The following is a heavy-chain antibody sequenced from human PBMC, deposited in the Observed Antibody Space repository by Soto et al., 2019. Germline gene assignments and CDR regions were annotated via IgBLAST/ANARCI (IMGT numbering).Heavy chain of an antibody. D-gene: IGHD3-16*01. J-gene: IGHJ4*02. CDR2: IYYSGST. V-gene: IGHV4-39*01. CDR1: GGSISSSSYY. CDR3: ARLPYDYVWGSYPFDY. Sequence: PSETLSLTCTVSGGSISSSSYYWGWIRQPPGKGLEWIGSIYYSGSTYYNPSLKSRVTISVDTSKNQFSLKLSSVTAADTAVYYCARLPYDYVWGSYPFDYWGQGTLVTVSS.